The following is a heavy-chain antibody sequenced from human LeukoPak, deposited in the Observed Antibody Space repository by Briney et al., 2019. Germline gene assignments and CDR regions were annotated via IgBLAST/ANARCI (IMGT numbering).Heavy chain of an antibody. J-gene: IGHJ4*02. CDR3: ARGYSYGVFDY. CDR2: IYIIGST. D-gene: IGHD5-18*01. Sequence: GGSLRLSCPASGFTVSSTYMSWVRQAPGKGLEWVSVIYIIGSTYYADSVKGRFTISRDSSKNTLYLQMNSLRAEDTAVYYCARGYSYGVFDYWGQGTLVTVSS. CDR1: GFTVSSTY. V-gene: IGHV3-66*01.